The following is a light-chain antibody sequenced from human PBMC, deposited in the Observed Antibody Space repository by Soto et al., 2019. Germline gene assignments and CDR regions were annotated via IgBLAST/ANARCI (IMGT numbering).Light chain of an antibody. CDR3: AAWDVSLVV. Sequence: QSVLTQPPSASGTPGQRVTIFCSGSSSNIGTNTVIWYQQLPGAAPKLLIYSDNQRPSGVPDRFSGSKSGTSASLAISGLQSEAEADYYCAAWDVSLVVFGGGTTLTVL. V-gene: IGLV1-44*01. J-gene: IGLJ2*01. CDR2: SDN. CDR1: SSNIGTNT.